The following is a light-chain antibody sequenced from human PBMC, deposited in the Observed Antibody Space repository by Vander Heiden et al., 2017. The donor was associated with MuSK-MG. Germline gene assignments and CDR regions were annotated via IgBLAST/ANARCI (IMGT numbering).Light chain of an antibody. V-gene: IGKV1-5*03. CDR2: KAS. CDR3: QQYNTYPYT. J-gene: IGKJ2*01. CDR1: QSISSW. Sequence: DIQMTQSPSTLSASVGDRVTITCRASQSISSWLAWYQQKPGKAPKLPIYKASSLESGVPSRFSGSGSRTEFALTISSLQPDDFATYYSQQYNTYPYTFGQGTKLEIK.